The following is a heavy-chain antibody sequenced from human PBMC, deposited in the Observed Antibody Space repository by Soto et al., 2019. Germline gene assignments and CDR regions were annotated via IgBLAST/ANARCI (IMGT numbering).Heavy chain of an antibody. D-gene: IGHD1-26*01. CDR2: ISYDGSNK. V-gene: IGHV3-30-3*01. Sequence: VQLVESGGGVVQPGRSLRLSCAASGFTFSSYAMHWVRQAPGKGLEWVAVISYDGSNKYYADSVKGRFTISRDNSKNTLYLQMNSLRAEDTAVYYCARGTRGSWDAFDIWGQGTMVTVSS. CDR3: ARGTRGSWDAFDI. CDR1: GFTFSSYA. J-gene: IGHJ3*02.